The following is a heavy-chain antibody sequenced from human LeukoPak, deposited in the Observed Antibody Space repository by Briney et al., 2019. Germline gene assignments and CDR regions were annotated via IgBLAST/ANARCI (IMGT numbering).Heavy chain of an antibody. Sequence: SLILSCAASGFTFDYYAMHWVRQAPGKGLEWVSGISWNSGSIGYADSVKGRFTISRDNAKNSLYLQMNSLRAEDTALYYCAKDVRLRGYYYYGMDVWGQGTTVTVSS. CDR2: ISWNSGSI. CDR1: GFTFDYYA. D-gene: IGHD5-12*01. CDR3: AKDVRLRGYYYYGMDV. J-gene: IGHJ6*02. V-gene: IGHV3-9*01.